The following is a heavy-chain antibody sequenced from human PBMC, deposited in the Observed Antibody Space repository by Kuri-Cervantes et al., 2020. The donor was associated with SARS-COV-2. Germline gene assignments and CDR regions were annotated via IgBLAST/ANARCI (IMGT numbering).Heavy chain of an antibody. V-gene: IGHV3-30*18. CDR1: GFTFSSYG. Sequence: GESLKISCAASGFTFSSYGMHWVRQAPGKRLEWVAVISYDGSNKYYADSVKGRFTISRDNSKNTLYLQMNSLRAEDTAVYYCAKDLAVAATITEYFQHWGQGTLVTVSS. CDR2: ISYDGSNK. CDR3: AKDLAVAATITEYFQH. D-gene: IGHD6-19*01. J-gene: IGHJ1*01.